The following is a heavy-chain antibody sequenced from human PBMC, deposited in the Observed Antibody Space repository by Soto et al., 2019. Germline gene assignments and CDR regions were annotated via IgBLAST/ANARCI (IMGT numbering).Heavy chain of an antibody. CDR2: ILYDGSNT. CDR1: GFTFNSYA. Sequence: GGSLRLSCTASGFTFNSYAMHWVRQAPGKGLEWVAVILYDGSNTYYADSVKGRFTISRDNSKNTLWLQMNSLRAEDTAVYYCAKDTSDSTSYVHGMDVWGEGTTVTVSS. J-gene: IGHJ6*04. CDR3: AKDTSDSTSYVHGMDV. V-gene: IGHV3-30-3*01. D-gene: IGHD2-2*01.